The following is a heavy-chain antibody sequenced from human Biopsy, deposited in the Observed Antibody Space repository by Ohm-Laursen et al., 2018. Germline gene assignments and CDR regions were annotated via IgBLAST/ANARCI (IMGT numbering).Heavy chain of an antibody. J-gene: IGHJ4*02. CDR3: ASAHQYCSATTCNGGSDF. CDR1: GFTFSTYW. CDR2: INQDGSEK. V-gene: IGHV3-7*01. D-gene: IGHD2-15*01. Sequence: GSLRLSCTASGFTFSTYWMTWVRQAPGKGLEWVANINQDGSEKYYVDSVKGRFTISIDNAKDSLDLQMSSLRVEDTALYYCASAHQYCSATTCNGGSDFWGQGTLVTVSS.